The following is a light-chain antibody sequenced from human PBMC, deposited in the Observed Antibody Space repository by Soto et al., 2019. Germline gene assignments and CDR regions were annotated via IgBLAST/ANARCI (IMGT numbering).Light chain of an antibody. V-gene: IGKV1-5*03. CDR3: QQYNSYWT. CDR1: QSISSW. CDR2: KAS. Sequence: DIQMTQSPSTLSASVGDRVTITCRASQSISSWLAWYQQKPGKAPKLLIYKASSLASGVPSRFSGSGSGTAFTLTISSLQPDDFSTYYCQQYNSYWTFGQGTKVEIK. J-gene: IGKJ1*01.